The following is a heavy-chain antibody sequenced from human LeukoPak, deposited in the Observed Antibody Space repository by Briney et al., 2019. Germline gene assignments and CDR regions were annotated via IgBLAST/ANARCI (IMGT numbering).Heavy chain of an antibody. V-gene: IGHV3-30*02. D-gene: IGHD3-10*01. CDR2: IQYDDSEK. J-gene: IGHJ4*02. Sequence: GGSLRLSCAASGFAFTFRASGMHWVRQAPGKGRDRVSFIQYDDSEKSYADSMKGRCTTSRDNSKKTVSLQINSLRAEDTGVYYCAREGGRIEIGEFDYWGQGTLVTVSS. CDR3: AREGGRIEIGEFDY. CDR1: GFAFTFRASG.